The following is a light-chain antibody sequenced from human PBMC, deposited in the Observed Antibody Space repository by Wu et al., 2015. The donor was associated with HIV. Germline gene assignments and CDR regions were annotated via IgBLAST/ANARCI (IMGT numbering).Light chain of an antibody. V-gene: IGKV3-20*01. CDR1: QXVSSR. Sequence: GKRATLSXRASQXVSSRLVWYQQRLGQAPRLLKSSGDVQPGATGTPHRFSGSGSGTDFTFTISRLEPADFAVYYCQHYGSSPPYTFGQGTKLEIK. J-gene: IGKJ2*01. CDR2: SGDV. CDR3: QHYGSSPPYT.